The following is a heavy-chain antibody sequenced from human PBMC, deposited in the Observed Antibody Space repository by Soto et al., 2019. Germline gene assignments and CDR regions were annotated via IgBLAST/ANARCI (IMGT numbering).Heavy chain of an antibody. J-gene: IGHJ4*02. CDR2: IYYSGST. CDR3: ARGTTIVVPAALFR. D-gene: IGHD2-2*01. Sequence: SETLSLTCTVSGGSISSYYWSWIRQPPGKGLEWIGYIYYSGSTNYNPSLKSRVTISRDNAKNSLYLQMNSLRAEDTAVYYCARGTTIVVPAALFRWGQGTLVTVSS. V-gene: IGHV4-59*12. CDR1: GGSISSYY.